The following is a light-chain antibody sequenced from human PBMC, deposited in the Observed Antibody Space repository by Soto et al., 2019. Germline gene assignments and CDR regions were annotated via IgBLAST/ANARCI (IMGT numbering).Light chain of an antibody. V-gene: IGLV2-23*01. CDR1: NSDVGYYNL. CDR2: ETT. J-gene: IGLJ3*02. CDR3: CSYAGGSNLV. Sequence: QSVLTQPASVSGSPGQSITISCTGTNSDVGYYNLVSWYQQHPGKAPKLLIYETTRRPSGPSNRFSGSKSGNTASLTIAGLQAEDEAHYFCCSYAGGSNLVFGGGTKVTVL.